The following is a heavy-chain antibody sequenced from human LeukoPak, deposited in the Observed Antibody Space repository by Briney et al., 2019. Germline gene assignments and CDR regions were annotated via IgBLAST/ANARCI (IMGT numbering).Heavy chain of an antibody. J-gene: IGHJ5*02. Sequence: PGGSLRLSCAASGFTFSSYAMSWVRQAPGKGLEWVSAISGSGGSTYYADSVKGRFTISRDNSKNTPYLQMNSLRAEDTAVYYCAKGAITIFGVVIATNWFDPWGQGTLVTVSS. CDR3: AKGAITIFGVVIATNWFDP. CDR2: ISGSGGST. CDR1: GFTFSSYA. D-gene: IGHD3-3*01. V-gene: IGHV3-23*01.